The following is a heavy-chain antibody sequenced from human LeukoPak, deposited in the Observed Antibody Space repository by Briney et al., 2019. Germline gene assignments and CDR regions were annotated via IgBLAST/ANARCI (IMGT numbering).Heavy chain of an antibody. CDR2: INHSGST. CDR3: ARAYPYSSSPVDY. Sequence: SETLSLTCAVYGGSFSGYYWSWIRQPPGKGLEWIGEINHSGSTNYNPPLKSRVTISVDTSKNQFSLKLSSVTAADTAVYYCARAYPYSSSPVDYWGQGTLVTVSS. CDR1: GGSFSGYY. D-gene: IGHD6-13*01. V-gene: IGHV4-34*01. J-gene: IGHJ4*02.